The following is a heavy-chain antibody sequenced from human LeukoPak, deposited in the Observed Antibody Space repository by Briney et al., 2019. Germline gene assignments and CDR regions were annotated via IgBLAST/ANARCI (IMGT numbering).Heavy chain of an antibody. Sequence: GGSVRLSCEASGFTFSFYTMNWVRQAPGQGLEWVSSISYDGSEIYLADSVKGRFAVSRYDAKNSRSLQMNSLRVEDTAIYYCAKGKSGSYYSYMDVWGKGTTVTV. V-gene: IGHV3-21*04. J-gene: IGHJ6*03. CDR3: AKGKSGSYYSYMDV. CDR1: GFTFSFYT. CDR2: ISYDGSEI.